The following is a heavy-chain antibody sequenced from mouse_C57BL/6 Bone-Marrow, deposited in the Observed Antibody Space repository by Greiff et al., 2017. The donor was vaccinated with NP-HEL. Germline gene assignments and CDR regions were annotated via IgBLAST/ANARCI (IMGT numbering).Heavy chain of an antibody. CDR3: ARPYYYASWFAY. Sequence: EVKLVESGGGLVQPGGSLKLSCAASGFTFSDYYMYWVRQTPEKRLEWVAYISNGGGSTYYPDTVKGRFTISRDNAKNTLYLQMSRLKSEDTAMYYCARPYYYASWFAYWGQGTLVTVSA. D-gene: IGHD1-1*01. J-gene: IGHJ3*01. CDR1: GFTFSDYY. V-gene: IGHV5-12*01. CDR2: ISNGGGST.